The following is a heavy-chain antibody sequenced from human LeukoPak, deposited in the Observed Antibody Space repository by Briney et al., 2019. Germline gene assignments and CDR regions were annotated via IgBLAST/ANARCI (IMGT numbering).Heavy chain of an antibody. CDR2: IYYSGST. V-gene: IGHV4-30-4*01. Sequence: YWSWIRQPPGKGLEWIGYIYYSGSTYYNPSLKSRVTISVDTSKNQFSLKLSSVTAADTAVYYCARGLLDADAFDIWGQGTMVTVSS. CDR1: Y. CDR3: ARGLLDADAFDI. J-gene: IGHJ3*02. D-gene: IGHD2-21*01.